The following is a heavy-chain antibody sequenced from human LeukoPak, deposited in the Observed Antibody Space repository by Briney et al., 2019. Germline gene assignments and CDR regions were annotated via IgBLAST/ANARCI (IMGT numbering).Heavy chain of an antibody. V-gene: IGHV3-74*01. Sequence: GGSLRLSCAASGFTFSSYWMNWVRQAPGKGLVWVSRIASDGSSTTFADSVKGRFSISRDNAKNTLYLQMNSLRVEDTAVYYCARGRPHGNDYWGQGTLVTVSS. D-gene: IGHD4-23*01. CDR3: ARGRPHGNDY. CDR1: GFTFSSYW. CDR2: IASDGSST. J-gene: IGHJ4*02.